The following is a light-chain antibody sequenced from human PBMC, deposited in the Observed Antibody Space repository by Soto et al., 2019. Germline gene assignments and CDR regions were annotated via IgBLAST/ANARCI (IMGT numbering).Light chain of an antibody. CDR1: QSLGHNF. CDR2: DVS. CDR3: HQVSESPT. V-gene: IGKV3D-20*01. Sequence: EVVLTQSPATLSLSPGERVTLSCGASQSLGHNFLAWYQQKPGLAPRLLIFDVSTRATGIPDRFSGRGSGTDFTLTISRLEPDDFAVYYCHQVSESPTFGGGTKVEMK. J-gene: IGKJ4*01.